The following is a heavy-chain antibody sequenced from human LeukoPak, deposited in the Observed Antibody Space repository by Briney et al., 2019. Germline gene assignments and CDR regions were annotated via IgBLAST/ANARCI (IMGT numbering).Heavy chain of an antibody. CDR2: INGSSSDT. CDR1: GFTFSDYY. Sequence: KTGGSLRLSCAASGFTFSDYYMTWIRQAPGRGLEWISYINGSSSDTKYADSVKGRFTIYRDNAKNSVYLLMNSLRAEDTAVYYCARRGTTYCTVDSCHPNWFDPWGQGTLVTVSS. D-gene: IGHD2-15*01. J-gene: IGHJ5*02. CDR3: ARRGTTYCTVDSCHPNWFDP. V-gene: IGHV3-11*03.